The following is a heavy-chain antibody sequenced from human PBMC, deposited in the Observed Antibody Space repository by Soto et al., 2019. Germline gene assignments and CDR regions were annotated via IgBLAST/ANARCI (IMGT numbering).Heavy chain of an antibody. CDR1: GYTFTGYY. J-gene: IGHJ4*02. V-gene: IGHV1-2*04. Sequence: ASVKVSCKASGYTFTGYYMHWVRQAPGQGLEWMGWINPNSGGTNYAQKFQGWVTMTRDTSISTAYMELSRLRSDDTAVYYCARGGRYSGYDPKRYYFDYWGQGTLVTVSS. D-gene: IGHD5-12*01. CDR2: INPNSGGT. CDR3: ARGGRYSGYDPKRYYFDY.